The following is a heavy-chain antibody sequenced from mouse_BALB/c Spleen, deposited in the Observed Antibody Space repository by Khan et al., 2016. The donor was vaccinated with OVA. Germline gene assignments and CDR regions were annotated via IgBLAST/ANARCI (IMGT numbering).Heavy chain of an antibody. D-gene: IGHD1-1*01. CDR3: ESREYYGSSSFAY. V-gene: IGHV1S136*01. Sequence: EVQLQQSGPELVKPGASVKMSCKASGYTFTSYVMHWVKQKPGQGLEWIGYINPYNDGTKYNEMFKGKATLTSDKSSSTAYMQLSSLTSADSAVFDSESREYYGSSSFAYWGQGTLVTVSA. J-gene: IGHJ3*01. CDR2: INPYNDGT. CDR1: GYTFTSYV.